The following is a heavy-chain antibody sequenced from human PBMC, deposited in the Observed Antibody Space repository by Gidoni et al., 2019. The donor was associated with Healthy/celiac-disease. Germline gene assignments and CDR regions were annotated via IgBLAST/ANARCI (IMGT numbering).Heavy chain of an antibody. V-gene: IGHV3-21*01. CDR1: GFTFSSYS. J-gene: IGHJ4*02. CDR3: ARVGGSYLDY. CDR2: ISSSSSYI. Sequence: EVQLVESGGGLVKPGGSLRLSCAASGFTFSSYSMNWVRQAPGKGLEWVSSISSSSSYIYYADSVKGRFTTSRDNAKNSLYLQMNSLRAEDTAVYYCARVGGSYLDYWGQGTLVTVSS. D-gene: IGHD1-26*01.